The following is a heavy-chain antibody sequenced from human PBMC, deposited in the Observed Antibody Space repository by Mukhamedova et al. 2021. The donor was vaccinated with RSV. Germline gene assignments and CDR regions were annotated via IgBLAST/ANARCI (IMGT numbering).Heavy chain of an antibody. D-gene: IGHD3-3*01. Sequence: QGRVTITRDTSASTAYMELSSLRSEDTAVYYCARDRTIVGVDFFDYWGQGTLVTVSS. J-gene: IGHJ4*02. CDR3: ARDRTIVGVDFFDY. V-gene: IGHV1-3*01.